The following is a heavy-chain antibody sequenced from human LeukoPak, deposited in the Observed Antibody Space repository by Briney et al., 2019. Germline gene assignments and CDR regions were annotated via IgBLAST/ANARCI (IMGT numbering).Heavy chain of an antibody. D-gene: IGHD6-13*01. Sequence: LTCGVSGGSISSYYWSWIRQPPGKGLEWIGYIYYSGNTNYNPSLKSRVTISVDTSKNQFSLKLSSVTAADTAVYYCARGPTGIAFDYWGQGTLVTVSS. J-gene: IGHJ4*02. CDR3: ARGPTGIAFDY. CDR1: GGSISSYY. V-gene: IGHV4-59*01. CDR2: IYYSGNT.